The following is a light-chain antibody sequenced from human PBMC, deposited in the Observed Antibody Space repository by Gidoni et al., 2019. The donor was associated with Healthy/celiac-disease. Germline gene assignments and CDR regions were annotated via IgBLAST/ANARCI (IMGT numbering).Light chain of an antibody. CDR2: KAS. V-gene: IGKV1-5*03. J-gene: IGKJ2*01. Sequence: DIQMTRSPSTRSASVGDRVTITCRASQSISSWLAWYQQKPGKAPKLLIYKASSLESGVPSRFSGSGSGTEFTLTISSLQSDDFATYYCQQYNSYSPYTFGQGTKLEIK. CDR3: QQYNSYSPYT. CDR1: QSISSW.